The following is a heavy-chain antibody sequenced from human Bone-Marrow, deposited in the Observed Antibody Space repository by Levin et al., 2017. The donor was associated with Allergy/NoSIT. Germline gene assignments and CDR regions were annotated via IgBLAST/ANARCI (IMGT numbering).Heavy chain of an antibody. D-gene: IGHD6-19*01. CDR2: IIPIVGIT. J-gene: IGHJ1*01. Sequence: GASVKVSCKASGGTFSSYIIHWVRQAPGQGLEWMGRIIPIVGITNYAQKFQGRVTMTADKSTSTAYMEVNNLTSEDTAVYYCARDWATVTGPRYFHHWGQGTLVTVSS. CDR1: GGTFSSYI. CDR3: ARDWATVTGPRYFHH. V-gene: IGHV1-69*04.